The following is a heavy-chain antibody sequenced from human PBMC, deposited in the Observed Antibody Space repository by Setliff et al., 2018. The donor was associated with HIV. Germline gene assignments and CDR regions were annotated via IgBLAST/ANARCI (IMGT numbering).Heavy chain of an antibody. Sequence: SETLSLTCTVSGDSISDYYWTWIRQPPGKGLEWIGYIYYSGSTNYNPSLESRVTISIDTSKSQFSLKLTSVTTADTAVYYCAREPDKIAAADSWGQGTLVTVSS. CDR2: IYYSGST. D-gene: IGHD6-13*01. V-gene: IGHV4-59*01. CDR1: GDSISDYY. J-gene: IGHJ4*02. CDR3: AREPDKIAAADS.